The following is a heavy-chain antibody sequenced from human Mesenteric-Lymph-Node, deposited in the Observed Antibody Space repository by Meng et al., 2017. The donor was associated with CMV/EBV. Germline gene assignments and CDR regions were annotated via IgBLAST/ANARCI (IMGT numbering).Heavy chain of an antibody. Sequence: ASVKVSCKASGYTFTTYYIHWVRQAPGQGLEWMGVINPNDGDTSFAQKLQDRVTMTRDTSTSTVYMELSSLRSEDTAVYYCARVQGGYSNHGEGYVDYWGQGTLVTVSS. V-gene: IGHV1-46*01. CDR2: INPNDGDT. CDR3: ARVQGGYSNHGEGYVDY. J-gene: IGHJ4*02. CDR1: GYTFTTYY. D-gene: IGHD4-11*01.